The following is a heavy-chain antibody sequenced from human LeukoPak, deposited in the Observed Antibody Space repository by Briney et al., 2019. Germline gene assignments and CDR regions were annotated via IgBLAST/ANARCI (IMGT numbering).Heavy chain of an antibody. CDR1: GGSISSYY. CDR3: VRGHCSSTSCAAGWFDP. J-gene: IGHJ5*02. Sequence: SETLSLTCTVSGGSISSYYWSWIRQPPGKGLEWIGYIYNSGGTNYNPSLKSRVTISADTSKNQFSLKLKSVTAADTAVYYCVRGHCSSTSCAAGWFDPWGQGTLVTVSS. D-gene: IGHD2-2*01. CDR2: IYNSGGT. V-gene: IGHV4-59*01.